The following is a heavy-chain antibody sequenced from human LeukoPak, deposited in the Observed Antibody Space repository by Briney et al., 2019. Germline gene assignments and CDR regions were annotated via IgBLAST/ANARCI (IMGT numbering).Heavy chain of an antibody. CDR3: ASEVGYRSLGY. Sequence: PGGSLRLSCAASGFTFYDDTMHWVRHTPGRGLEWVSFITWKSHRTHYADSVKGRFTVSRDNSKDSLYLQMNSLRTEDTGLYHCASEVGYRSLGYSGQGTLVTVSS. CDR1: GFTFYDDT. V-gene: IGHV3-43*01. CDR2: ITWKSHRT. D-gene: IGHD3-3*01. J-gene: IGHJ4*02.